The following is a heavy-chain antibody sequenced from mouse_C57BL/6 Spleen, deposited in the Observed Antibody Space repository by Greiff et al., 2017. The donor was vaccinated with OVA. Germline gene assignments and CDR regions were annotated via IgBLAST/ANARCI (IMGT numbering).Heavy chain of an antibody. CDR2: IYPGDGDT. D-gene: IGHD1-1*01. CDR1: GYAFSSYW. V-gene: IGHV1-80*01. Sequence: VQLQQSGAELVKPGASVKISCKASGYAFSSYWMNWVKQRPGKGLEWIGQIYPGDGDTNYNGKFKGKATLTADKSSSTAYMQLSSLTSEDSAVYFCARHYYGSSYYFDYWGQGTTLTVSS. CDR3: ARHYYGSSYYFDY. J-gene: IGHJ2*01.